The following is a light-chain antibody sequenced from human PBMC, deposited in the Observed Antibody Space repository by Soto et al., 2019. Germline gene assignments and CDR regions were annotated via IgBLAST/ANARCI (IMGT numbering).Light chain of an antibody. CDR1: ESVGST. J-gene: IGKJ4*02. CDR3: QQYSTSLT. V-gene: IGKV3-15*01. Sequence: EIFMTQSPATLSVSPGEKVILSCRASESVGSTLAWYQQKPGQAPRLLIRGASTRATGVPARFSGSGSGTEFTLTISSLQSEDFAVYYCQQYSTSLTFGGRTTLEIK. CDR2: GAS.